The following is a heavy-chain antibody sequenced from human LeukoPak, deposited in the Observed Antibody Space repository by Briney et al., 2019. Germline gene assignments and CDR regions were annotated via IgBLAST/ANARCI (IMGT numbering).Heavy chain of an antibody. J-gene: IGHJ4*02. CDR1: GFTFSSYS. V-gene: IGHV3-21*01. CDR3: ARDRTIFGLDKNYFDY. CDR2: ISSSSGYI. D-gene: IGHD3-3*01. Sequence: GGSLRLSCAASGFTFSSYSMNWVRQAPGKGLEWVSSISSSSGYIYYADSVKGRFTISRDNAKNSLYLQMNSLRAEDTAVYYCARDRTIFGLDKNYFDYWGQGTLVTVSS.